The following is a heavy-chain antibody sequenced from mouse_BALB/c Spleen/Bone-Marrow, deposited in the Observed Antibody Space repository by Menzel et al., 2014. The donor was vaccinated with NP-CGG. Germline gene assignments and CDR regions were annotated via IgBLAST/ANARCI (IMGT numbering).Heavy chain of an antibody. D-gene: IGHD1-2*01. Sequence: EVQLQQSGAELVKPGASVKLSCTVSGFNIRDTYMHWVKQRPEQGLEWNGRIDPANGNTKYDPKFQGKATITADTSSNTAYLQLSSLTSEDTTVYYCASTTTATFYAMDYWGQGTPVTVSS. V-gene: IGHV14-3*02. CDR3: ASTTTATFYAMDY. CDR2: IDPANGNT. CDR1: GFNIRDTY. J-gene: IGHJ4*01.